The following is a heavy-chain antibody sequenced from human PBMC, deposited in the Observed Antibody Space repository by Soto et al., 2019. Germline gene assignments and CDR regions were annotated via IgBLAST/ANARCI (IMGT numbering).Heavy chain of an antibody. CDR3: AREIRGAAAYDAFDI. CDR1: GFTFSSYG. J-gene: IGHJ3*02. Sequence: QVQLVESGGGVVQPGRSLRLSCAASGFTFSSYGMHWVRQAPGKGLEWVAVIWYDGSNKYYADSVKGRFTISRDNSKNTLHLQMNSLRAEDTAVYYCAREIRGAAAYDAFDIWGQGTVVTVSS. CDR2: IWYDGSNK. V-gene: IGHV3-33*01. D-gene: IGHD6-13*01.